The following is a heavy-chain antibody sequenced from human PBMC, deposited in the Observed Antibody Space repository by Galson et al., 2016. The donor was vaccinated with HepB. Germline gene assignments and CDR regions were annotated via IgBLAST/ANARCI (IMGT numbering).Heavy chain of an antibody. Sequence: QSGAEVKKPGESLEISCWVSGYTFTDFWIGWVRQMPGKGLEWMGIIYPGDSETRYNPSFQGQVTISADKSIGTAYLQWRSLKASDTAIYYCARLDGYCATNKCYVFDYWGQGALVTVSS. CDR2: IYPGDSET. D-gene: IGHD2-2*03. CDR3: ARLDGYCATNKCYVFDY. CDR1: GYTFTDFW. V-gene: IGHV5-51*01. J-gene: IGHJ4*02.